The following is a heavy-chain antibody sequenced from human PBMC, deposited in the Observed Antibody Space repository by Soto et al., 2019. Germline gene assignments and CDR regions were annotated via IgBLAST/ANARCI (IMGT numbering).Heavy chain of an antibody. Sequence: SETLSLTCTFSGGSISSYYWSWIRQPPGKGLEWIGYIYYSGSTNYNPSLNSRVTISVDTSKNQFSLKLSSVTAADTAVYYCARGDCSGGSCYSGAFDIGGQGTTVTVSS. D-gene: IGHD2-15*01. CDR3: ARGDCSGGSCYSGAFDI. CDR2: IYYSGST. V-gene: IGHV4-59*01. CDR1: GGSISSYY. J-gene: IGHJ3*02.